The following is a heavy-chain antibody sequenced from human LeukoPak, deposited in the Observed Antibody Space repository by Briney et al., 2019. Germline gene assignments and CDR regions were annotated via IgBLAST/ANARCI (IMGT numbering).Heavy chain of an antibody. J-gene: IGHJ5*02. V-gene: IGHV1-2*06. CDR2: INPNSGGT. Sequence: GASVNVSCKASGYTFTGYYMHWVRQAPGQGLEWMGRINPNSGGTNYAQKFQGRVTMTRDTSINTAYMELSRLRSDDTAVYYCARVSSPLQYNWFDPWGQGTLVTVSS. D-gene: IGHD1-14*01. CDR3: ARVSSPLQYNWFDP. CDR1: GYTFTGYY.